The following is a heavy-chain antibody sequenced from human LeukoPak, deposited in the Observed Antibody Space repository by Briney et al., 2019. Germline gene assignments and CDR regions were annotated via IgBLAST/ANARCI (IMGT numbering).Heavy chain of an antibody. J-gene: IGHJ4*02. CDR3: ARDLYRGDGYNLIDY. CDR1: GFTFSTSA. CDR2: IWYDGSNK. D-gene: IGHD5-24*01. V-gene: IGHV3-33*08. Sequence: GGSLRLSCAASGFTFSTSAMSWVRQAPGKGLEWVAVIWYDGSNKYYADSVKGRFTISRDNSKNTLYLQMNSLRAEDTAVYYCARDLYRGDGYNLIDYWGQGTLVTVSS.